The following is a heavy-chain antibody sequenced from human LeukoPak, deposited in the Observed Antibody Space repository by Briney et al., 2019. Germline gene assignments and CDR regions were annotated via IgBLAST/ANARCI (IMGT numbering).Heavy chain of an antibody. V-gene: IGHV1-2*02. Sequence: ASVKVSCKASGHTFTGYYMHWVRQAPGQGLEWMGWINPNSGGTNYAQKFQGRVTMTRDTSISTAYMELSRLRSDDTAVYYCARARKDYDSSGSGGDAFDIWGQGTMVTVSS. CDR3: ARARKDYDSSGSGGDAFDI. CDR1: GHTFTGYY. J-gene: IGHJ3*02. CDR2: INPNSGGT. D-gene: IGHD3-22*01.